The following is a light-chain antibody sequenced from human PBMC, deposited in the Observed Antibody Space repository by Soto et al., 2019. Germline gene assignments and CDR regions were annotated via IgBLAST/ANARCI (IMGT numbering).Light chain of an antibody. V-gene: IGKV3-15*01. Sequence: DIVMTQSPAALSLSPGERATLSCRASQSINSNLAWYQQKPGQAPRLLIYNASTRATGIPARFSGSGSGTEFTLTISSLQSEDFAVYYCQQYDNWPPWTFGHGTKVEIK. CDR3: QQYDNWPPWT. CDR2: NAS. CDR1: QSINSN. J-gene: IGKJ1*01.